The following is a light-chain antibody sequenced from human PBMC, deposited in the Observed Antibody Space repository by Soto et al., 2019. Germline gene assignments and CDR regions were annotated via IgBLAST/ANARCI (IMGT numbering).Light chain of an antibody. CDR3: QQYNNRRT. CDR1: QSVATN. Sequence: EIVMTQSPATLSVSPGERATLSCRASQSVATNLAWYQQKPGQVPRLLIYDASTRATDIPARFSGSGSGTEFTLSIRSLQYEDFAVYYCQQYNNRRTFGQGTKVEIK. V-gene: IGKV3-15*01. J-gene: IGKJ1*01. CDR2: DAS.